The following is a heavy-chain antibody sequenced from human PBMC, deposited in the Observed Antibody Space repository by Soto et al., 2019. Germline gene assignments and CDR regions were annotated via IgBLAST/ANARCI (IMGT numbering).Heavy chain of an antibody. CDR1: GGSFSGYY. J-gene: IGHJ4*02. CDR3: ARGLAAARPFDY. CDR2: INHSGST. D-gene: IGHD6-6*01. V-gene: IGHV4-34*01. Sequence: PSETLSLTCAVYGGSFSGYYWSWIRQPPGKGLEWIGEINHSGSTNYNPSLKSRVTISVDTSKNQFSLKLSSVTAADTAVYYCARGLAAARPFDYWGQGTLVTVPS.